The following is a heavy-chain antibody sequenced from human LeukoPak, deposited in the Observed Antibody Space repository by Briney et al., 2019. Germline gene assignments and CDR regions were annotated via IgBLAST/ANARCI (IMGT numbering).Heavy chain of an antibody. J-gene: IGHJ4*02. Sequence: SETLSLTCSFSIVSVKNYYWNWIRQSPGKGLQWIGYIYYTGSTDYNFSLKSRVTISLDTSENQFSLRLNSVTAADSAVYFCASSRGPSSSWSFDSWGQGILVTVSS. V-gene: IGHV4-59*02. D-gene: IGHD6-13*01. CDR1: IVSVKNYY. CDR3: ASSRGPSSSWSFDS. CDR2: IYYTGST.